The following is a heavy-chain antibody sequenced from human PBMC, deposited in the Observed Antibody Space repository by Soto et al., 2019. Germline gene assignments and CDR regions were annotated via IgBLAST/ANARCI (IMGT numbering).Heavy chain of an antibody. J-gene: IGHJ4*02. D-gene: IGHD2-21*01. Sequence: QVQLVESGGGVVQPGRSLRLSCAASGFTFDSYGMHWVRQAPGKGLEWVAVMSYDGSNKYYADFVKGRFTISRDNSRNTLYLKMNSLRVEDTAVYYCAKDRSGLTRYFDYWGQGTLVTVSS. CDR2: MSYDGSNK. V-gene: IGHV3-30*18. CDR3: AKDRSGLTRYFDY. CDR1: GFTFDSYG.